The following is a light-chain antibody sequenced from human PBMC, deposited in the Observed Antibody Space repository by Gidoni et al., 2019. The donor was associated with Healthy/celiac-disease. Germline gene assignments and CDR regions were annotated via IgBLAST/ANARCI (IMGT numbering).Light chain of an antibody. CDR2: GAS. CDR1: QSVSSN. CDR3: QQYNNWPI. J-gene: IGKJ5*01. Sequence: EIVMTQSPATLSVSPGERATLSCRASQSVSSNLAWYQQKPGQAPRLLIYGASTRATGIPARFSGSGSGTEFTLTISSLQSEDFAVYYCQQYNNWPIFXXXTRLEIK. V-gene: IGKV3-15*01.